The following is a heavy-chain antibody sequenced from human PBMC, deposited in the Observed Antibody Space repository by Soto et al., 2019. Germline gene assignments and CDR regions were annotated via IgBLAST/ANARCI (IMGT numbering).Heavy chain of an antibody. J-gene: IGHJ4*02. CDR1: GYTFTSYG. V-gene: IGHV1-18*01. CDR2: ISAYNGNT. Sequence: QVQLVQSGAEVKKPGASVKVSCKASGYTFTSYGISWVRQAPGQGLEWMGWISAYNGNTNYAQKLQGRVTMTTDTSTSTAYMELRSLRSDDTAVYYCARCSTQVIWFGELPTDYWGQGTLVTVSS. CDR3: ARCSTQVIWFGELPTDY. D-gene: IGHD3-10*01.